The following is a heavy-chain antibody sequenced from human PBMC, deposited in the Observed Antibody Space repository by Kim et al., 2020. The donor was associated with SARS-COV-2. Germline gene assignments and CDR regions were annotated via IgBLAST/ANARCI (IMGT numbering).Heavy chain of an antibody. D-gene: IGHD3-10*01. V-gene: IGHV7-4-1*02. J-gene: IGHJ4*02. CDR3: ARVVYYGSGSSFDY. Sequence: AQGFTGRFVFSLDTSVSTAYLQISSLKAEDTAVYYCARVVYYGSGSSFDYWGQGTLVTVSS.